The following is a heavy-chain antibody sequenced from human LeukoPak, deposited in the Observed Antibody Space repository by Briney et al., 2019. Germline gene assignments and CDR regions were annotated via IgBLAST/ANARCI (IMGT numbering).Heavy chain of an antibody. CDR1: GGSFSGYY. V-gene: IGHV4-34*01. CDR3: ARDTHDSSGYYFDY. Sequence: SETLSLTCAVYGGSFSGYYWSWIRQPPGKGLEWIGEINHSGSTNYNPSLKSRVTISVDTSKNQFSLKLSSVTAADTAVYYCARDTHDSSGYYFDYWGQGTLVTVSS. CDR2: INHSGST. J-gene: IGHJ4*02. D-gene: IGHD3-22*01.